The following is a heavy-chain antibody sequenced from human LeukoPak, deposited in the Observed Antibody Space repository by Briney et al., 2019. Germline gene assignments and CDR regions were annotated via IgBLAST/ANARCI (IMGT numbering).Heavy chain of an antibody. CDR2: INPNSGGA. J-gene: IGHJ4*02. V-gene: IGHV1-2*06. CDR1: GYTFTGDY. CDR3: ARSYCIGTNCYSHLFDY. D-gene: IGHD2-2*01. Sequence: AASVKVSCKASGYTFTGDYLHWVRQAPGQGLEWMGRINPNSGGANYAQNFQGRVTMTRDTSISTAHMELSRLRSDDTAVYYCARSYCIGTNCYSHLFDYWAREPWPPSPQ.